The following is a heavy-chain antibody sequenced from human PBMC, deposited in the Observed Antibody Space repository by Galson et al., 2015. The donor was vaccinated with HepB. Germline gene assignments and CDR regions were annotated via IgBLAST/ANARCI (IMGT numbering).Heavy chain of an antibody. J-gene: IGHJ4*02. V-gene: IGHV3-64D*06. D-gene: IGHD2-2*01. CDR1: GFTFNNYA. CDR3: VKVGAIRPPAAFDY. CDR2: MSSNGATI. Sequence: SLRLSCAASGFTFNNYAMYWIRQAPGKGLECVSAMSSNGATIVYADSVKGRFTISRDNSKNTLYLQMSSLRSEDTALYYCVKVGAIRPPAAFDYWGQGTLATVSS.